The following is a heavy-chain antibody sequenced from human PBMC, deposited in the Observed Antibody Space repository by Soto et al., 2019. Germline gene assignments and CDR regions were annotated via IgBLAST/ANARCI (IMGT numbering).Heavy chain of an antibody. D-gene: IGHD2-15*01. CDR1: GGSISSGGYS. J-gene: IGHJ3*02. Sequence: QLQLQESGSGLVKPSQTLSLTCAVSGGSISSGGYSWSWIRQPPGKGLEWIGYIYHSGSTYYNPSLKSRVTISVDRSKNQFSLKLSSVTAADTAVYYCARGGRPLGGQNRRDAFDIWGQGTMVTVSS. V-gene: IGHV4-30-2*01. CDR3: ARGGRPLGGQNRRDAFDI. CDR2: IYHSGST.